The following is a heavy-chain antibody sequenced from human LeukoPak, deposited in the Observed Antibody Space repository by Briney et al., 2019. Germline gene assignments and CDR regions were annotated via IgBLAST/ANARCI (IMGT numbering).Heavy chain of an antibody. V-gene: IGHV1-8*01. CDR1: GYTFTSYD. J-gene: IGHJ5*02. D-gene: IGHD3-22*01. Sequence: GASVKVSCKASGYTFTSYDINWVRQATGQGLEWMGWMNPNSGNTGYAQEFQGRVTMTRNTSISTAYMELSSLRSEDTAVYYCARGDVSSGYSFDPWGQGTLVTVSS. CDR3: ARGDVSSGYSFDP. CDR2: MNPNSGNT.